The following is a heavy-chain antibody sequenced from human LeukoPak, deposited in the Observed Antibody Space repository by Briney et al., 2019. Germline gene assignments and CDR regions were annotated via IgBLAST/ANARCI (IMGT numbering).Heavy chain of an antibody. Sequence: GGSLRLSCAASGFTFSSYAMHWVRQAPGKGLEWVAVISYDGSNKYYADSVKGRFTISRDNSKNTLYLQMNSLRAEDTAVYYCAGEGPRGAFDIWGQGTMVTVSS. V-gene: IGHV3-30-3*01. CDR1: GFTFSSYA. CDR2: ISYDGSNK. CDR3: AGEGPRGAFDI. J-gene: IGHJ3*02.